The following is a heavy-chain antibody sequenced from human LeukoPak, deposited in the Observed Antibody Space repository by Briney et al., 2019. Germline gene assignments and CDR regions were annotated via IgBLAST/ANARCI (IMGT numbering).Heavy chain of an antibody. J-gene: IGHJ4*02. CDR3: AKDTWFGEFYFLDY. V-gene: IGHV3-30*18. CDR2: ISYDGSIK. Sequence: GGSLRLSCAASGFTFSSYGMHWVRQAPGKGLEWVAVISYDGSIKYYADSVKGRFTISRDNSKNTLYLQMNSLRAEDTAVYYCAKDTWFGEFYFLDYWGQGTLVTVSS. CDR1: GFTFSSYG. D-gene: IGHD3-10*01.